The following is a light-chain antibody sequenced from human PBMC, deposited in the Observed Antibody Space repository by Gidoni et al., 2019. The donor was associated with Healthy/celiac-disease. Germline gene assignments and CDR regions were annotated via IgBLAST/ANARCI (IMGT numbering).Light chain of an antibody. CDR2: DAS. J-gene: IGKJ4*01. CDR3: QQYNSYSPT. V-gene: IGKV1-5*01. Sequence: DIQMTQSPATLSASVGDRVSITCRASQSISSWLAWYQQKPGKAPTLLIYDASSLESGVPSRFSGSGSGTEFTLTISSLQPDDFATSYCQQYNSYSPTFGGGTKVEIK. CDR1: QSISSW.